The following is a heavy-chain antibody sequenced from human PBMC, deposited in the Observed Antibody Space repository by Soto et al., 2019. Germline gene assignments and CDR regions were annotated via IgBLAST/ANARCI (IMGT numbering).Heavy chain of an antibody. CDR1: GGTFSSYA. Sequence: GASVKVSCKASGGTFSSYAISWVRQAPGQGLEWMGGIIPIFGTANYAQKFQGRVTITADESTSTAYMELSSLRSEDTAVYYCARGGAMVRGVIPIYYYYYGMDVWGQGTTVTVSS. J-gene: IGHJ6*02. CDR3: ARGGAMVRGVIPIYYYYYGMDV. V-gene: IGHV1-69*13. D-gene: IGHD3-10*01. CDR2: IIPIFGTA.